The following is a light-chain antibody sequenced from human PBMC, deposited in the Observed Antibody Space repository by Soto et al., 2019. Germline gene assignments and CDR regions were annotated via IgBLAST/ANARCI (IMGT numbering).Light chain of an antibody. CDR3: LLYYGAAQPWV. CDR1: TGTVTSGFY. Sequence: QTVVTQEPSLTVSPGGTVTLTCASSTGTVTSGFYPNWFQQKPGQAPRALIFGTSNKHSWTPARFSGSLLGGKAALTLSGVQPEDEAEYYCLLYYGAAQPWVFGGGTKLTVL. J-gene: IGLJ3*02. V-gene: IGLV7-43*01. CDR2: GTS.